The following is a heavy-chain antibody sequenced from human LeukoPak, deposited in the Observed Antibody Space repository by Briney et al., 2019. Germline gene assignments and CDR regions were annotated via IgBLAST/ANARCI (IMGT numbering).Heavy chain of an antibody. CDR2: IKEDGSEK. CDR3: ARSRTAYYNVYADF. Sequence: GGSLRLSCVASGFTFSSYWMSWFRQAPGKGLEWVANIKEDGSEKYYADYVKGRFTISRDNAKNSLSLQMSSLRDEDTTVFYCARSRTAYYNVYADFWGQGTLVTVSS. V-gene: IGHV3-7*01. J-gene: IGHJ4*02. CDR1: GFTFSSYW. D-gene: IGHD1-26*01.